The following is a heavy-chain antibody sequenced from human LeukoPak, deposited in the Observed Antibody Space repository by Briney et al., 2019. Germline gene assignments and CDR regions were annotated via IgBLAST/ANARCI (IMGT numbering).Heavy chain of an antibody. CDR1: GYTFTSYG. D-gene: IGHD3-22*01. V-gene: IGHV1-18*01. J-gene: IGHJ4*02. Sequence: ASVKVSCKASGYTFTSYGISWVRQAPGQGLEWMGWISAYNGNTNYAQKLQGRVTMTTDTSTSTAYMELRSLRSDDTAVYYCARAPLYDYDSSGYVDYWGQGTLVTVSS. CDR3: ARAPLYDYDSSGYVDY. CDR2: ISAYNGNT.